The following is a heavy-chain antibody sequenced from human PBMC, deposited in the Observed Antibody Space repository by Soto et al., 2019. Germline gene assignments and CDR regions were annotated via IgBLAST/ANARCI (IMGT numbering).Heavy chain of an antibody. D-gene: IGHD1-26*01. CDR2: IIPIFGTA. CDR1: GGTFSSYA. J-gene: IGHJ6*02. CDR3: ASIGRGRPLPYGMDV. Sequence: QVQLVQSGAEVKKPGSSVKVSCKASGGTFSSYAISWVRQAPGQGLEWMGGIIPIFGTANYAQKFQGRVTIXVDRSXXTAYMELSSLRSEDTAVYYCASIGRGRPLPYGMDVWGQGTTVTVSS. V-gene: IGHV1-69*14.